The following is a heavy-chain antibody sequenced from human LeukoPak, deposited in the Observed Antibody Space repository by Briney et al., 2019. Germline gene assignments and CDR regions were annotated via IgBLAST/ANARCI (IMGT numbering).Heavy chain of an antibody. CDR2: IYYSGST. CDR3: ARHLNNCGDDCYIFDY. J-gene: IGHJ4*02. D-gene: IGHD2-21*01. Sequence: SETLSLTCSVSGGSISGYYWSWIRQPPGKGLEWMGYIYYSGSTNYNPSLKSRVTISVDTSKNQFSLRVSSVTAADTAVYYCARHLNNCGDDCYIFDYWGQGTLVTVSS. CDR1: GGSISGYY. V-gene: IGHV4-59*08.